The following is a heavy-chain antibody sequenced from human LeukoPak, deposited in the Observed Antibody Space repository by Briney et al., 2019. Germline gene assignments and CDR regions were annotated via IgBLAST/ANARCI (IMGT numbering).Heavy chain of an antibody. CDR2: ISVYNGHT. J-gene: IGHJ5*01. CDR3: ARGGGGSPWFDS. D-gene: IGHD1-26*01. V-gene: IGHV1-18*01. Sequence: GASVKVSCKSSGYIFVTYAVSWVRQAPGEGLEWMGWISVYNGHTDYAQKFQGRVNLTADTSTTTVYMEVSSLTSDDTAVYYCARGGGGSPWFDSWGQGTLVTVSS. CDR1: GYIFVTYA.